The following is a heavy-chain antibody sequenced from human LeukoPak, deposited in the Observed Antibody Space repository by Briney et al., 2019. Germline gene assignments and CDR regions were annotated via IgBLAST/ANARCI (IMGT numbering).Heavy chain of an antibody. Sequence: PSETLSLTCTVSGGSISSSSYYWGWIRQPPGKGLEWIGSIYYNGNTYYNPSLQSRVTISVDTSTNQFSLKLNSVIAADTAVYYCARATAAPSSYFFDHWGQGTLVTVSS. CDR1: GGSISSSSYY. CDR3: ARATAAPSSYFFDH. V-gene: IGHV4-39*07. CDR2: IYYNGNT. J-gene: IGHJ4*02. D-gene: IGHD6-25*01.